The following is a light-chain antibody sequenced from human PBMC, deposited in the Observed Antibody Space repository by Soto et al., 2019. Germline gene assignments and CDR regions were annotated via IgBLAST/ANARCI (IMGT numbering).Light chain of an antibody. CDR1: SSDVDGYNY. CDR2: DVS. J-gene: IGLJ1*01. CDR3: CSYAGSYTSDV. V-gene: IGLV2-11*01. Sequence: QSALTQPRSVSGSPGQSVTISCTGTSSDVDGYNYVSWYQQHPGKAPKLMIYDVSERPSGVPDRFSGSKSGNTASLTISGLQAEDEADYYCCSYAGSYTSDVFGTGTKLTVL.